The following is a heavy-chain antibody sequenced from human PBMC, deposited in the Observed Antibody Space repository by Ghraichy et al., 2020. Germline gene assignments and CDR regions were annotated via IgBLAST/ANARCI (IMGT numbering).Heavy chain of an antibody. CDR3: VRESHDSTTIGWPFDI. D-gene: IGHD2/OR15-2a*01. CDR1: GFTFSNYD. J-gene: IGHJ3*02. CDR2: IGVGFDT. Sequence: GGSLRLSCAASGFTFSNYDFHWVRQATGKGLEWVSAIGVGFDTYYPGSVKGRFTISRENAKNSLYLQMNSLKDGDTAVYYCVRESHDSTTIGWPFDIWGQGTMVTVSS. V-gene: IGHV3-13*01.